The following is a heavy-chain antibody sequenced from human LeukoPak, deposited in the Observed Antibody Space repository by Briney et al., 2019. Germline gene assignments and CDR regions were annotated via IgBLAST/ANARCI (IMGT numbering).Heavy chain of an antibody. D-gene: IGHD6-13*01. V-gene: IGHV4-39*01. J-gene: IGHJ4*02. CDR1: GGSISSSSYY. CDR3: ARLGSIAAAGTSPVGY. Sequence: SETLSLTCTVSGGSISSSSYYWGWIRQPPGKGLEWIGSIYSGSTYYNPSLKSRVTISVDTSKSQFSLKLSSVTAADTAVYYCARLGSIAAAGTSPVGYWGQGTLVTVSS. CDR2: IYSGST.